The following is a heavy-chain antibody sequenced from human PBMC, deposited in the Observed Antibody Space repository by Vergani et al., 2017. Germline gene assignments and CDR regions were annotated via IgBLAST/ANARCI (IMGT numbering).Heavy chain of an antibody. CDR1: GYSFTSYW. CDR2: IYLGDSDT. CDR3: ARHLVSNPPSMRYYYGMDV. J-gene: IGHJ6*02. V-gene: IGHV5-51*01. Sequence: EVQLVQSGAEVKKPGESLKISCKGSGYSFTSYWIGWVRQMPGKGLEWMGIIYLGDSDTRYSPSFQGQVTISADKSISTAYLQWSSLKASDTAMYYCARHLVSNPPSMRYYYGMDVWGQGTTVTVSS.